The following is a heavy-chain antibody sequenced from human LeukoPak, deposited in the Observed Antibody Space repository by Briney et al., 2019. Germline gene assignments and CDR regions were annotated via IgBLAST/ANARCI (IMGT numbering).Heavy chain of an antibody. D-gene: IGHD6-13*01. V-gene: IGHV5-51*01. CDR3: ARLYLPYTSAWYGSAFDI. J-gene: IGHJ3*02. CDR1: GYSFTSYW. CDR2: IYPGDSDI. Sequence: GESLKISCKGSGYSFTSYWIGWVRQMPGKGLEWMGIIYPGDSDIRYSPSFQGQVTISADRSITTAYLQWSSLKASDTAMYYCARLYLPYTSAWYGSAFDIWGQGTMVTVSS.